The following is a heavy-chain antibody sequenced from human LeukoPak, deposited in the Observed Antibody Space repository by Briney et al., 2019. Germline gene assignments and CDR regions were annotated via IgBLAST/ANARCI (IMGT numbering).Heavy chain of an antibody. Sequence: GGSLRLSCAASGFTFSSYAMSWVRQAPGKGLEWVSAISGSIGYADSVKGRFTISRDNAKNSLYLQMNNLRAEDTAMYYCAKDRTSSAYGTRFDPWGQGTLVTVSS. V-gene: IGHV3-23*01. J-gene: IGHJ5*02. D-gene: IGHD3-22*01. CDR1: GFTFSSYA. CDR3: AKDRTSSAYGTRFDP. CDR2: ISGSI.